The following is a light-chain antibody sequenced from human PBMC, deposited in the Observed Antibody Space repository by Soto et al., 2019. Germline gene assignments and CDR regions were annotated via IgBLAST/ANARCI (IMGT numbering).Light chain of an antibody. Sequence: DIQMTQSPSFMSASVGDRVTVTCRASQGINRWLAWYQQKPGKAPKLLIYTTSTLASGVPSRFSGSGSGTDSTLTISSLQPEDFATYYCQQANTFPITFGQGTRLEIK. CDR1: QGINRW. CDR2: TTS. CDR3: QQANTFPIT. J-gene: IGKJ5*01. V-gene: IGKV1-12*01.